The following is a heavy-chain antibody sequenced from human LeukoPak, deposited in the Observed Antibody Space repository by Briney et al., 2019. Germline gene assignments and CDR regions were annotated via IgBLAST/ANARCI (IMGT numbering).Heavy chain of an antibody. D-gene: IGHD3-16*01. CDR2: INPNSGGT. Sequence: ASVKVSCKASGYTFTGYYMHWVRQAPGQGLEWMGGINPNSGGTNYAQKCQGRVTMTRDTSIRTAYMEMSRLRSDDTAVYYCARAPAGGYFDYWGQGTLVTVSS. CDR1: GYTFTGYY. V-gene: IGHV1-2*02. CDR3: ARAPAGGYFDY. J-gene: IGHJ4*02.